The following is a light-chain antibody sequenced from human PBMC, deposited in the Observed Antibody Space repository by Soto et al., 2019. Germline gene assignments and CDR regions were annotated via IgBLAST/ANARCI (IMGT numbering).Light chain of an antibody. CDR2: DTS. CDR3: HQRNK. V-gene: IGKV3-11*01. CDR1: QLLSSY. J-gene: IGKJ5*01. Sequence: VVLSQSPATPSLAPGERATPSCRASQLLSSYLAWYQQKPAQPHRLLIYDTSNRATGIPARFSGSRSGTDFTLTISSLEPEDFGIYFCHQRNKFGQGTR.